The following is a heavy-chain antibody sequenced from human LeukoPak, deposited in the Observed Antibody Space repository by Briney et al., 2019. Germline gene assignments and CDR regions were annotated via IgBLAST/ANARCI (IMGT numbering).Heavy chain of an antibody. J-gene: IGHJ6*03. Sequence: ASVKVSCKASGGTFSGYAVSWVRQAPGQGLEWMGGIIPIFGTANYAQKFQGRVTVTTDEPTSTAYMELSSLRSEDTAVYYCASSYYDFWSGTYYYYMDVWGKGTTVTVSS. CDR1: GGTFSGYA. CDR2: IIPIFGTA. CDR3: ASSYYDFWSGTYYYYMDV. V-gene: IGHV1-69*05. D-gene: IGHD3-3*01.